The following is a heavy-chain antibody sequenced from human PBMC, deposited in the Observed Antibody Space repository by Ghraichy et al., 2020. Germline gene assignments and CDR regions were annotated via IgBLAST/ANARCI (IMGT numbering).Heavy chain of an antibody. CDR2: ISAYNGNT. CDR3: ARGDEGLAYCGGDCYSGLDY. J-gene: IGHJ4*02. V-gene: IGHV1-18*04. Sequence: ASVKVSCKASGYTFTSYGISWVRQAPGQGLEWMGWISAYNGNTNYAQKLQGRVTMTTDTSTSTAYMELRSLRSDDTAVYYCARGDEGLAYCGGDCYSGLDYWGQGTLVTVSS. CDR1: GYTFTSYG. D-gene: IGHD2-21*02.